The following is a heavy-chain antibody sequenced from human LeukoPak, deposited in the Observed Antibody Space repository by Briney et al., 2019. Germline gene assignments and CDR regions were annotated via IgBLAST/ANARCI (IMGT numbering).Heavy chain of an antibody. D-gene: IGHD3-3*01. J-gene: IGHJ1*01. CDR3: ARDAAYDFRNPYRYFQH. V-gene: IGHV3-7*01. CDR1: GFTFSTYW. CDR2: IKQDGSET. Sequence: GGSLRLSCAASGFTFSTYWMTWVRQAPGKGLDWVGNIKQDGSETYYADSLKGRFTISRGNAKSALYLQMNSLRAEDTAVYYCARDAAYDFRNPYRYFQHWGQGTLVTVSS.